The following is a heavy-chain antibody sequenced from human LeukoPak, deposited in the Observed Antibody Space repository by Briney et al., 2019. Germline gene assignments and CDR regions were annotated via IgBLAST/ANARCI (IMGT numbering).Heavy chain of an antibody. CDR3: ARSYGDYVWFSAFDI. J-gene: IGHJ3*02. CDR1: GGSFSGYY. Sequence: SETLSLTCAVYGGSFSGYYWSWIRQPPGKGLEWIGEINHSGSTNYNPSLKSRVTISVDTSKSQSSLKLSSVTAADTAVYYCARSYGDYVWFSAFDIWGQGTMVTVSS. CDR2: INHSGST. D-gene: IGHD4-17*01. V-gene: IGHV4-34*01.